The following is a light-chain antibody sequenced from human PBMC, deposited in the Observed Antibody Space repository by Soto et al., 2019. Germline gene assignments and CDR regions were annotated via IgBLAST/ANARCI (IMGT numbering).Light chain of an antibody. V-gene: IGKV1-5*03. CDR3: QQYKSYSQA. J-gene: IGKJ1*01. CDR1: QPISSS. Sequence: DIQMTQSPSSLSGSVGDRVTITCRASQPISSSLAWYQQKPGKAPKLLIYKASTLQSGVPSKFSGSGSGTEFTLTISSLQPDDFATYYCQQYKSYSQAFGQGTKVELK. CDR2: KAS.